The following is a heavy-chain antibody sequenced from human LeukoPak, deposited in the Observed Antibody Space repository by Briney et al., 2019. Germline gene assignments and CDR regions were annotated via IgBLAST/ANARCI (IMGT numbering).Heavy chain of an antibody. Sequence: QPAPSLRLSCAASGQGLSTEATHWVRQAPGKEPEPVALIWHEASPTFYTDSVKGRFTISRDNSKNTVYLQMNSLGGEDTAVYYCAREIFGPASYPDYWGQGTLVTVSS. J-gene: IGHJ4*02. CDR2: IWHEASPT. CDR1: GQGLSTEA. CDR3: AREIFGPASYPDY. D-gene: IGHD3-3*01. V-gene: IGHV3-33*01.